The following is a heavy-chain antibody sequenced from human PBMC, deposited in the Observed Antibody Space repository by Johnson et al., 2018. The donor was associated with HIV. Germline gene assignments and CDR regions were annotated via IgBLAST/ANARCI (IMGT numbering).Heavy chain of an antibody. V-gene: IGHV3-66*02. CDR1: GFTVSSNY. Sequence: VKLVESGGGLVKPGGSLRLSCAASGFTVSSNYMSRVRQAPGKGLEWVSVIYSGGSTYYADSVKGRFTISRDNSKNTLYLQMNSLRAEDTAVYYCASPSGGSYWAFDIWGQGTMV. CDR2: IYSGGST. D-gene: IGHD1-26*01. CDR3: ASPSGGSYWAFDI. J-gene: IGHJ3*02.